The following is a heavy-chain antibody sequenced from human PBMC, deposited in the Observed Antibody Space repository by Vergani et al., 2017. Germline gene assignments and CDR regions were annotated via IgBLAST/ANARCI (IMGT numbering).Heavy chain of an antibody. Sequence: VQLVESGGGVVRPGGSLRLSCAASGFTFSSYAMHWVRQAPGKGLEWVSGISWNSGSIGYADSVKGRFTISRDNAKNSLYLQMNSLRAEDTALYYCAKDGYSNYVFAFMDVWGKGTTVTVSS. D-gene: IGHD4-11*01. J-gene: IGHJ6*03. CDR3: AKDGYSNYVFAFMDV. V-gene: IGHV3-9*01. CDR1: GFTFSSYA. CDR2: ISWNSGSI.